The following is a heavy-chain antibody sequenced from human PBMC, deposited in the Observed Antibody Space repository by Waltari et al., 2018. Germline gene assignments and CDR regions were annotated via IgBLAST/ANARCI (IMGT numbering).Heavy chain of an antibody. J-gene: IGHJ4*02. CDR2: INYSGRP. CDR3: ARRAPDSSGSQYYFDH. CDR1: GGSVSSSSYY. Sequence: QLQLQESGPGLVKPSETLSLTCTVSGGSVSSSSYYWGWIRQPPGKGLGGIGGINYSGRPYYNPCLKSRVTISVDTSKNQFSLKVTSVTAADTAVYSCARRAPDSSGSQYYFDHWGQGTLVTVSS. V-gene: IGHV4-39*01. D-gene: IGHD3-22*01.